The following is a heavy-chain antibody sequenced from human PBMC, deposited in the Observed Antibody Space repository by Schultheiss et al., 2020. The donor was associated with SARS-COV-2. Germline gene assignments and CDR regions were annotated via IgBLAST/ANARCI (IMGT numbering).Heavy chain of an antibody. CDR2: VSGSGDSR. J-gene: IGHJ4*02. CDR1: GFTFTSYA. CDR3: ARESPVTMTTVTDFDY. D-gene: IGHD4-17*01. V-gene: IGHV3-23*01. Sequence: GGSLRLSCAASGFTFTSYAMSWVRQAPGKGLEWVSTVSGSGDSRYYADSVKGQFTISRDYSKNTLYLQMNSLRAEDTAVYYCARESPVTMTTVTDFDYWGQGTLVTVSS.